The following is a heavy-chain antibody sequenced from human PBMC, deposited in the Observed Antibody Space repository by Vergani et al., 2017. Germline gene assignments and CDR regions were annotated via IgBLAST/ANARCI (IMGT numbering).Heavy chain of an antibody. D-gene: IGHD3-22*01. J-gene: IGHJ6*02. V-gene: IGHV3-30*02. CDR2: IRYDGSNK. Sequence: QVQLVESGGGVVQPGGSLRLSCAASGFTFSSYGMHWVRQAPGKGLEWVAFIRYDGSNKYYADSVKGRFTISRDNSKNTLYLQMNSLRAEDTAVYYCAKDLKCYYYDSSGYRYYYYYYGMDVWGQGTTVTVSS. CDR1: GFTFSSYG. CDR3: AKDLKCYYYDSSGYRYYYYYYGMDV.